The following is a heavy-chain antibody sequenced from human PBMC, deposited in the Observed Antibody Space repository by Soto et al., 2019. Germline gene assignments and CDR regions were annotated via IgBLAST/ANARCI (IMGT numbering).Heavy chain of an antibody. CDR2: INHSGST. CDR1: GGSFSGYY. Sequence: SETLSLTCAVYGGSFSGYYWSWIRQPPGKGLEWIGEINHSGSTNYNPSLKSRVTISVDTSKNQFSLKLSSVTAADTAVYYCARVIPTYPFDYWGQGTLVTVSS. V-gene: IGHV4-34*01. D-gene: IGHD2-2*01. J-gene: IGHJ4*02. CDR3: ARVIPTYPFDY.